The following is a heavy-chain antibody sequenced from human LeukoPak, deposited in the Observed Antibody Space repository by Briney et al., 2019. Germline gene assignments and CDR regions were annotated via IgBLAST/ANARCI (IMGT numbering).Heavy chain of an antibody. CDR3: ARGGRLLWFGELVHSCWFDP. D-gene: IGHD3-10*01. CDR1: GGSFSGYY. Sequence: PSETLSLTCAVSGGSFSGYYWSWIRQPPGKGLEWIGEINHSGSTNYNPSLKSRVTISVDTSKNQFSLKLSSVTAADTAVYYCARGGRLLWFGELVHSCWFDPWGQGTLVTVSS. J-gene: IGHJ5*02. V-gene: IGHV4-34*01. CDR2: INHSGST.